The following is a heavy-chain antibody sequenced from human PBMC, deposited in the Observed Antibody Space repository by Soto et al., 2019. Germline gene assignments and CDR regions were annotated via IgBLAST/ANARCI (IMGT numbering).Heavy chain of an antibody. CDR2: ISGGGETT. V-gene: IGHV3-23*01. D-gene: IGHD3-10*01. CDR1: AFTFSSYA. CDR3: AFNSGSGSYYFDY. J-gene: IGHJ4*02. Sequence: QPGGSLRLSCAAAAFTFSSYAMWWVRQAPGKGLECVSAISGGGETTYYADSVKGRFTISRDNSKNTLYLQMNSLRAEDTAVYYCAFNSGSGSYYFDYWGQGTLVTVSS.